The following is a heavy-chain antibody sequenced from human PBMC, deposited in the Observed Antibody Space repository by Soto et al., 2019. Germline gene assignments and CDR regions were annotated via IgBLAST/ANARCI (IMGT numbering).Heavy chain of an antibody. CDR2: IYYSGST. CDR3: ARGGWLQSPLDY. J-gene: IGHJ4*02. CDR1: SGSISSYY. Sequence: SETLSLTCTVSSGSISSYYWSWIRQPPGKGLEWIGYIYYSGSTNYNPSLKRRVTISVDTSKNQFSLKLSSVTAADTDVYYCARGGWLQSPLDYWGQGTLVTVSS. D-gene: IGHD5-12*01. V-gene: IGHV4-59*01.